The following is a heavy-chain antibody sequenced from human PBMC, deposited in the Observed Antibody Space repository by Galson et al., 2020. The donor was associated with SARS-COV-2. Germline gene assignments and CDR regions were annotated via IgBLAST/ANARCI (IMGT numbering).Heavy chain of an antibody. J-gene: IGHJ4*02. D-gene: IGHD6-13*01. CDR3: ARGRYSSSWYGQKYYFDY. V-gene: IGHV4-34*01. CDR2: INHSGST. CDR1: GGSFSGYY. Sequence: SETLSLTCAVYGGSFSGYYWSWIRQPPGKGLEWIGEINHSGSTNYNPSLKSRVTISVDTSKNQFSLKLSSVTAADTAVDYCARGRYSSSWYGQKYYFDYWGQGTLVTVSS.